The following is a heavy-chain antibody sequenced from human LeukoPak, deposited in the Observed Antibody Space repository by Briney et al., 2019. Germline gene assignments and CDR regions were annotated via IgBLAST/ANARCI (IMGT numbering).Heavy chain of an antibody. J-gene: IGHJ3*02. CDR3: ARGVGGPGCGAFDI. CDR1: GFTFSNAW. Sequence: PGGSLRLSCAASGFTFSNAWMSWVRQAPGKGLEWVSVIYSGGSTYYADSVKGRFTISRDNSKNTLYLQMNSLRAEDTAVYYCARGVGGPGCGAFDIWGQGTMVTVSS. V-gene: IGHV3-53*01. D-gene: IGHD1-26*01. CDR2: IYSGGST.